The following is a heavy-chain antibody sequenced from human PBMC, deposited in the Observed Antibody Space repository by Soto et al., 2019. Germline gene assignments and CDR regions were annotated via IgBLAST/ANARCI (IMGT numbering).Heavy chain of an antibody. CDR3: ARVVGIWYHFDY. V-gene: IGHV3-66*01. D-gene: IGHD6-13*01. CDR2: IYSGGST. CDR1: GFTVSSNY. Sequence: GGSLRLSCAASGFTVSSNYRSGVRQAPGKGLEWGSVIYSGGSTYYAASVKGRFYISRDNTKNTMYLQMNSLRAEDTAVYYCARVVGIWYHFDYWGQGTLVTVSS. J-gene: IGHJ4*02.